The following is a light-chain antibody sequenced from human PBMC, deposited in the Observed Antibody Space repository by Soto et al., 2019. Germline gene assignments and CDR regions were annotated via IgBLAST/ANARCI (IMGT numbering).Light chain of an antibody. J-gene: IGKJ5*01. CDR1: QSVSSY. CDR3: QHRSDWHIT. Sequence: EIVLTQSPATLSLSPGERAALSCRASQSVSSYLAWYQQKPGQAPRLLIYDATNRATGIPARFSGGGSGTDFTLTISSLEPEDFAVYYCQHRSDWHITFGQGTRLEIK. CDR2: DAT. V-gene: IGKV3-11*01.